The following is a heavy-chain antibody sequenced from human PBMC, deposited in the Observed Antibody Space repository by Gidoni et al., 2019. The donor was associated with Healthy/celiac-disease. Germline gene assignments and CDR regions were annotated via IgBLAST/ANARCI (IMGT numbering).Heavy chain of an antibody. CDR1: GGSLSSRSYY. J-gene: IGHJ6*02. Sequence: QLQLQESRPGLVQPSETLSLPCTVSGGSLSSRSYYWGWVRQPPGRGLEWIGSIYYSGSTFYNPSPKSRVTMSVDTTKNQFSLKLSSVTAADTAVYYCASGPVNTRPDVGYDSSGYYSHYYYGMDVWGQGTMVTVSS. CDR3: ASGPVNTRPDVGYDSSGYYSHYYYGMDV. V-gene: IGHV4-39*01. D-gene: IGHD3-22*01. CDR2: IYYSGST.